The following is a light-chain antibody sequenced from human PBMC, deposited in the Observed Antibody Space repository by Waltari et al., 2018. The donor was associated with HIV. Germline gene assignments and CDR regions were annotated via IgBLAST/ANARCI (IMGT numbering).Light chain of an antibody. J-gene: IGLJ3*02. CDR1: ISNLDGNF. CDR3: TTWDNSLSHWV. Sequence: QSVVTQPPSASGTPGQNISISCPSDISNLDGNFVFCYQYRPGTAPRLLLNRNDKRPSGVPDRFSGSNSATAAYLAISGLRTEDEADYHCTTWDNSLSHWVFGGGTKVTVL. CDR2: RND. V-gene: IGLV1-47*01.